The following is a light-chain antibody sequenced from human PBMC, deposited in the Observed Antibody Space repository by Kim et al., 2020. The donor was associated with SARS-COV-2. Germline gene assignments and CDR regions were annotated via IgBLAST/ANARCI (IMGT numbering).Light chain of an antibody. CDR3: QKYNTAPWT. J-gene: IGKJ1*01. CDR1: QDIANS. CDR2: GAS. Sequence: ASVGDRVIITCRASQDIANSLAWYQQKPGTVPKVLIYGASTLQSGVPSRFSGSGSGTEFTLTIGSLQTEDVATYYCQKYNTAPWTFGPGTKVDIK. V-gene: IGKV1-27*01.